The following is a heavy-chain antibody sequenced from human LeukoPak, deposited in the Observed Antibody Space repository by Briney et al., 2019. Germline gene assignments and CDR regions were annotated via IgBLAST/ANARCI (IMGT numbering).Heavy chain of an antibody. V-gene: IGHV3-21*01. CDR2: ISSSSSYI. CDR1: GFSFPYG. CDR3: ARALRPQLPYYYYYYMDV. J-gene: IGHJ6*03. D-gene: IGHD6-6*01. Sequence: GGSLRLSCEASGFSFPYGMSWVRQAPGKGLEWVSSISSSSSYIYYADSVKGRFTISRDNAKNSLYLQMNSLRAEDTAVYYCARALRPQLPYYYYYYMDVWGKGTTVTVSS.